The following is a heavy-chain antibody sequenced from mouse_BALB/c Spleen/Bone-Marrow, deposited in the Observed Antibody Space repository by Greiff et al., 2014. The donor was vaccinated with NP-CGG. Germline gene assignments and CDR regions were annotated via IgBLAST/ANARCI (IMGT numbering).Heavy chain of an antibody. J-gene: IGHJ3*01. CDR1: GYTFTDYH. D-gene: IGHD1-1*01. CDR3: ARRQEDYYAWFAY. Sequence: EVKLQESGPEPVKPGASVKMSCKASGYTFTDYHMKWVKQSHGKSLVWIGEINPNNGDTFYNQKYKGKATLTVDKSSSTAYMQLNSLTSEDSAVYYCARRQEDYYAWFAYWGQGTLVTVSA. V-gene: IGHV1-18*01. CDR2: INPNNGDT.